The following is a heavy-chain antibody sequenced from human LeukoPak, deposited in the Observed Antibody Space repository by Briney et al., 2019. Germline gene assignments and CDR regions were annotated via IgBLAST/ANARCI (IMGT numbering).Heavy chain of an antibody. CDR1: GFTFINYS. CDR3: ARDPRADYDILTGYNNWFDP. V-gene: IGHV3-48*01. J-gene: IGHJ5*02. CDR2: ISSSGSTI. D-gene: IGHD3-9*01. Sequence: GGSLRLSCTASGFTFINYSMNWVRQAPGKGLEWVSYISSSGSTIYYADSVKGRFTISRDNAKNSLYLQMNSLRAEDTAVYYCARDPRADYDILTGYNNWFDPWGQGTLVTVSS.